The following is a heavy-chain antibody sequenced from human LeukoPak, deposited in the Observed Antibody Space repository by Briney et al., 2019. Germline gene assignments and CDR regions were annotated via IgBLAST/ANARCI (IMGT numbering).Heavy chain of an antibody. CDR2: ISSSSSII. V-gene: IGHV3-48*01. Sequence: GGSLRLSCVVSGFTFSSYSMNWVRQAPGKGLEWVSYISSSSSIIKYSDSVKGRLTVSRDNARNPLYLQMNSLRAEDTAVYFCARDSSWSFDYWGQGTLVTVSS. J-gene: IGHJ4*02. D-gene: IGHD3-10*01. CDR3: ARDSSWSFDY. CDR1: GFTFSSYS.